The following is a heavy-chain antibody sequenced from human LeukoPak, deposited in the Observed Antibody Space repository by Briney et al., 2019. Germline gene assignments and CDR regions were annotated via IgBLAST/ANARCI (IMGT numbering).Heavy chain of an antibody. CDR1: GFTFSDYY. V-gene: IGHV3-11*06. D-gene: IGHD3-3*01. CDR3: ARAKENFDDYDFWSGPSDY. CDR2: ISSSSSYI. Sequence: PGGSLRLSCAASGFTFSDYYMSWIRQAPGKGLEWVSSISSSSSYIYYADSVKGRFTISRDNAKNSLYLQMNSLRAEDTAVYYCARAKENFDDYDFWSGPSDYWGQGTLVTVSS. J-gene: IGHJ4*02.